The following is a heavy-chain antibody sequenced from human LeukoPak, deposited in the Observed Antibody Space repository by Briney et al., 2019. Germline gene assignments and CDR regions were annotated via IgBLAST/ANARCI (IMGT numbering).Heavy chain of an antibody. CDR1: GFTFSDYY. V-gene: IGHV3-11*04. CDR2: ISSSGSTI. J-gene: IGHJ3*02. CDR3: ASPYGSGTQGAFDI. D-gene: IGHD3-10*01. Sequence: PGGSLRLSCAASGFTFSDYYMSWIRQAPGKGLEWVSYISSSGSTIYYADSVKGRFTISRDNAKNSLYLQMNSLRAEDTAVYYCASPYGSGTQGAFDIWGQGTMVTVSS.